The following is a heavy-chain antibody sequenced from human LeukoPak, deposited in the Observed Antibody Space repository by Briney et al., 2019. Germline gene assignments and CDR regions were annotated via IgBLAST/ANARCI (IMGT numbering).Heavy chain of an antibody. CDR2: ITGTSTTF. Sequence: GGSLRLSCEVSGFSFTSYAMTWVRQVPGKGLEWIAYITGTSTTFYYADPVKGRFTISRDNARNSLYLLMNSLTVEDTAVYYCARSLSGYDPLSAFWGHGTRVTVS. V-gene: IGHV3-48*01. J-gene: IGHJ4*01. CDR1: GFSFTSYA. CDR3: ARSLSGYDPLSAF. D-gene: IGHD5-12*01.